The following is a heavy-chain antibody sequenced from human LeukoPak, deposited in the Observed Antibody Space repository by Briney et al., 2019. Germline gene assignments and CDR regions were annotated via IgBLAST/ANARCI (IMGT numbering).Heavy chain of an antibody. CDR3: ARRRYYGGNSGALDI. V-gene: IGHV4-34*01. CDR1: GGSFSGYY. CDR2: INHSGST. J-gene: IGHJ3*02. D-gene: IGHD4-23*01. Sequence: SETLSLTCAVYGGSFSGYYWSWIRQPPGKGLEWIGEINHSGSTNYNPSLRSRVTISVDTSKNQFSLKLSSVTAADTAVYYCARRRYYGGNSGALDIWGQGTMVTVSS.